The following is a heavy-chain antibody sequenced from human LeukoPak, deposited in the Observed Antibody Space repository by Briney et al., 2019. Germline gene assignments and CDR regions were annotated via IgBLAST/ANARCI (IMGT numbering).Heavy chain of an antibody. V-gene: IGHV1-18*01. Sequence: ASVKVSCKASGYTFTTYGISWVRRAPGQGLEWMGWINIYKGNTNYVQKFQGRVTMTADTSTSTAYMELRSLRSDDTALYYCARVSGWTKFDYWGQGTLVTVSS. CDR3: ARVSGWTKFDY. J-gene: IGHJ4*02. CDR1: GYTFTTYG. CDR2: INIYKGNT. D-gene: IGHD6-19*01.